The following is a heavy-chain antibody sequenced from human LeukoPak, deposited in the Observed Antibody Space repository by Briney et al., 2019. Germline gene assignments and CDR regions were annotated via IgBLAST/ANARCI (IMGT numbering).Heavy chain of an antibody. CDR1: GYTFTSYY. D-gene: IGHD6-13*01. J-gene: IGHJ4*02. Sequence: GASVKVSCKASGYTFTSYYMHWVRQAPGQGLEWMGIINPSGGSTSYTQKLQDRVTMTTDTSTSTAYMELRSLRSDDTAMYYCAREGIRIAAAGTIDYWGQGTLVTVSS. CDR2: INPSGGST. CDR3: AREGIRIAAAGTIDY. V-gene: IGHV1-46*01.